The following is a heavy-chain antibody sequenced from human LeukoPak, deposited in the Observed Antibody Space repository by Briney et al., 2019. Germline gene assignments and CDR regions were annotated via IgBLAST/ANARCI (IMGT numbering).Heavy chain of an antibody. CDR1: GYSFTSYW. D-gene: IGHD3-10*01. CDR3: ARHKGSGSYYNADCYYGMDV. J-gene: IGHJ6*02. Sequence: GESLKISCKGSGYSFTSYWIGWVRQMPGKGLEWMGIIYPGDSDTRYSPSFQGQVTISADKSISTAYPQWSSLKASDTAMYYCARHKGSGSYYNADCYYGMDVWGQGTTVTVSS. V-gene: IGHV5-51*01. CDR2: IYPGDSDT.